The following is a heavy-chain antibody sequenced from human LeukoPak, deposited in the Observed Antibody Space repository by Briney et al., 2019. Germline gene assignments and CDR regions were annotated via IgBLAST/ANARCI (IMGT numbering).Heavy chain of an antibody. V-gene: IGHV7-4-1*02. CDR2: INTQTGNP. D-gene: IGHD6-19*01. CDR1: GYTFTDYG. Sequence: ASVKVSCKASGYTFTDYGINWVRQAPGQGLEWLGWINTQTGNPTYVQGFTGRFVFSLDTSVGTAYLQISSLKAEDTAVYYCAREGSSGWYGYYYYGMDVWGQGTTVTVSS. J-gene: IGHJ6*02. CDR3: AREGSSGWYGYYYYGMDV.